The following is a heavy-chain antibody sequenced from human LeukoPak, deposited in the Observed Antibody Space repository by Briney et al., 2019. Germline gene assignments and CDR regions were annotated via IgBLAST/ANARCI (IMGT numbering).Heavy chain of an antibody. J-gene: IGHJ4*02. V-gene: IGHV3-21*01. CDR2: ISSGSSYI. CDR3: ARDSDYDFWSGSDY. Sequence: PGGSLRLSCAASGFTVSSYGMNWVRQAPGKGLEWVSSISSGSSYIYYTDSVKGRFTISRDNAKDSLYLQMNSLRVEDTAVYYCARDSDYDFWSGSDYWGQGTLVTVSS. CDR1: GFTVSSYG. D-gene: IGHD3-3*01.